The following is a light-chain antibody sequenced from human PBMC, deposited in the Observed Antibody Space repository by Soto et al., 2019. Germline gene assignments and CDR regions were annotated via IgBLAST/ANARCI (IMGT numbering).Light chain of an antibody. J-gene: IGKJ2*01. V-gene: IGKV1-33*01. CDR3: EQYDTFVT. Sequence: DIQMTQYPPSLSASVGDRVTITCQASQDIDNNLNWYQQKPGKAPKLLIYDVSNLDTGAPSRFSGGGSGTDVTYIRSSLQPEDVATYYCEQYDTFVTFGQGTKLEI. CDR2: DVS. CDR1: QDIDNN.